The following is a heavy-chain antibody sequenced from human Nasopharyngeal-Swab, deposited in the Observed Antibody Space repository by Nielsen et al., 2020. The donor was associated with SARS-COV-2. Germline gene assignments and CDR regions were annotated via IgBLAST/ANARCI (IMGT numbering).Heavy chain of an antibody. CDR1: GGTFSSYA. V-gene: IGHV1-69*04. Sequence: SVKVSCKASGGTFSSYAISWVRQAPGQGLEWMGRIIPILGIANYAQKFQGRVTITADKSTSTAYMELSSLRSEDTAVYYCARGNEGAAAGTGYYYYGMDVWGQGTTITVSS. J-gene: IGHJ6*02. CDR3: ARGNEGAAAGTGYYYYGMDV. CDR2: IIPILGIA. D-gene: IGHD6-13*01.